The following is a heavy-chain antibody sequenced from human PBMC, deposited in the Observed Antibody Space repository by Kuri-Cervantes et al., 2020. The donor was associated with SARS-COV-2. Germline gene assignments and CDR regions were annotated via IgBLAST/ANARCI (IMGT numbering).Heavy chain of an antibody. Sequence: ASVKVSCKASGYTFTSYVIGWVRQAPGQGLEWMGWINAYNGNTNYAQKLQGRVTMTTDTSKSTAYMELRCLRSDDTAVYYCARLWGTNDAFDIWGQGTMVTVSS. D-gene: IGHD7-27*01. CDR1: GYTFTSYV. J-gene: IGHJ3*02. V-gene: IGHV1-18*01. CDR3: ARLWGTNDAFDI. CDR2: INAYNGNT.